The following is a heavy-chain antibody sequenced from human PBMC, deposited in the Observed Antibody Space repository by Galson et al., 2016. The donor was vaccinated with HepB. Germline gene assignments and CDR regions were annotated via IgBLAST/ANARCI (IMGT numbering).Heavy chain of an antibody. CDR2: MNPKTGNT. J-gene: IGHJ4*02. D-gene: IGHD6-13*01. Sequence: SVKVSCKASGYTFTSFDIHWVRQATGQGLEWVGWMNPKTGNTGYAQKFQGRVTLTRDTYTNTAYMELTGLRSEDTALSFCTESNGQQLAGAADYWGRGTQVTVSS. V-gene: IGHV1-8*01. CDR3: TESNGQQLAGAADY. CDR1: GYTFTSFD.